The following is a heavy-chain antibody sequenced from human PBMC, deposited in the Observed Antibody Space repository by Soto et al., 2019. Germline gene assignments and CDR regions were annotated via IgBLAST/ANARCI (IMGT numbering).Heavy chain of an antibody. CDR1: GFTFSSYA. J-gene: IGHJ4*02. CDR3: ARDRVSSSWTYYFDY. CDR2: ISYDGSNK. D-gene: IGHD6-13*01. V-gene: IGHV3-30-3*01. Sequence: PGGSLRLSCAASGFTFSSYAMHWVRQAPGKGLEWVAVISYDGSNKYYADSVKGRFTISRDNSKNTLYLQMNSLRAEDTAVYYCARDRVSSSWTYYFDYWGQGTLVTVSS.